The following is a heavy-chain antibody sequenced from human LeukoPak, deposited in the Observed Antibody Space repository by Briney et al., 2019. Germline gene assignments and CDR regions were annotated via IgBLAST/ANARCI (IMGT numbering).Heavy chain of an antibody. J-gene: IGHJ4*02. CDR2: ISGSGGST. CDR1: GFTFSSYA. Sequence: PTGGSLRLSCAASGFTFSSYAMSWVRQAPGKGLEWVSAISGSGGSTYYADSVKGRFTISRDNSKNTLYLQMNSLRAEDTAVYYCAKDQLRGYYYFDYWGQGTLVTVSS. V-gene: IGHV3-23*01. CDR3: AKDQLRGYYYFDY. D-gene: IGHD3-22*01.